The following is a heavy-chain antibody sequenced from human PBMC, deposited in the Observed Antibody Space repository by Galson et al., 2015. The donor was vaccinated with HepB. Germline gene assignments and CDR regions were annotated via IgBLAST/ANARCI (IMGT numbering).Heavy chain of an antibody. Sequence: SLRLSCAASGFTFSGSAMHWVRQASGKGLEWVGRIRSKANRYATAYAASVKGRFTISRDDSKNTAYLQMNSLKTEDTAVYYCTRHRTRWFGELAPVYGMDVWGQGTTVTVSS. J-gene: IGHJ6*02. CDR1: GFTFSGSA. CDR2: IRSKANRYAT. V-gene: IGHV3-73*01. CDR3: TRHRTRWFGELAPVYGMDV. D-gene: IGHD3-10*01.